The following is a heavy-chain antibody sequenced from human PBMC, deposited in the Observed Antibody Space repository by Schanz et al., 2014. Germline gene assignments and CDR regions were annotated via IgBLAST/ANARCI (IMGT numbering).Heavy chain of an antibody. V-gene: IGHV3-48*01. J-gene: IGHJ6*02. CDR1: GFTFSQYG. CDR3: ATEGPRGTRHPINYYYAMDN. D-gene: IGHD6-6*01. CDR2: ISSSSGTI. Sequence: EVQLLESGGGLVQPGGSLRLSCAASGFTFSQYGMNWVRQAPEKGLEWVSYISSSSGTIYYADSVKGRFTISRDNAKNLLYLQMNGLRAEDTAVYYCATEGPRGTRHPINYYYAMDNWGQGTKVTV.